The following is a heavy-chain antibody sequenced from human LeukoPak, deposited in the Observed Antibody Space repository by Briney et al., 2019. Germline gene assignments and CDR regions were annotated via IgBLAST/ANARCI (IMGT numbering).Heavy chain of an antibody. CDR2: ISGGGGST. CDR3: ATDKLGYYFDY. V-gene: IGHV3-23*01. CDR1: GFTFTSYS. J-gene: IGHJ4*02. D-gene: IGHD6-6*01. Sequence: PGGSLRLSCAASGFTFTSYSMNWVRQAPGKGLEWVSTISGGGGSTYYADSVKGRFTISRDNSKNTLYLQMNSLRAEDTAVYYCATDKLGYYFDYWGQGTLVTVSS.